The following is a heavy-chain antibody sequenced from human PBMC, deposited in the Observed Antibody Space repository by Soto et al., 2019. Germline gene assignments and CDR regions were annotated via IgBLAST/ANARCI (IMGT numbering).Heavy chain of an antibody. CDR3: ARGVYNAIFGVISLDS. CDR1: GGSFSAYY. D-gene: IGHD3-3*01. V-gene: IGHV4-34*01. Sequence: PSETLSLTCAFYGGSFSAYYWSLIRQPPGKGLEWIGEVNHSGSAHYNPSLRSRVTISVDTSKNQFSLKLSSVTAADTAVFYCARGVYNAIFGVISLDSWGQGTLVTVSS. CDR2: VNHSGSA. J-gene: IGHJ4*02.